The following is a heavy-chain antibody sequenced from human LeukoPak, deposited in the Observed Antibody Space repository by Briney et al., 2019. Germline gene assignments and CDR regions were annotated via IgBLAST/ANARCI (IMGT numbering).Heavy chain of an antibody. CDR2: INHSVST. CDR1: GGSFSGYY. CDR3: AREGKYYYGSGSYQTIDY. Sequence: SETLSLTCAVYGGSFSGYYWSWIRQPPGKGLEWIGEINHSVSTNYNPSLKSRVTISVDTSKNQFSLKLSSVTAADTAVYYCAREGKYYYGSGSYQTIDYWGQGTLVTVSS. D-gene: IGHD3-10*01. J-gene: IGHJ4*02. V-gene: IGHV4-34*01.